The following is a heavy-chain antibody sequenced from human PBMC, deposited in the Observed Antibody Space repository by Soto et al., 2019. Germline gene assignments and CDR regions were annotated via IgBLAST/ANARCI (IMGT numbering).Heavy chain of an antibody. CDR3: AKDLDYRLSGSPIDY. J-gene: IGHJ4*02. V-gene: IGHV3-30*18. D-gene: IGHD1-26*01. Sequence: GGSLRLSCAASGFTFSSYGMHWVRQAPGKGLEWVAVISYDGSNKYYADSVKGRFTISRDNSKNTLYLQMNSLRAEDTAVYYCAKDLDYRLSGSPIDYWGQGTLVTVSS. CDR2: ISYDGSNK. CDR1: GFTFSSYG.